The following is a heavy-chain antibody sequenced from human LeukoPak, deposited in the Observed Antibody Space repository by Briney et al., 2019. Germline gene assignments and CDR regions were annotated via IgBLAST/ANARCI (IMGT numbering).Heavy chain of an antibody. D-gene: IGHD4-11*01. Sequence: PGGSLRLSCAASRFTFSSYAMTWVRQAPGKGLEWVSAISGSGGSTYYADSVRGRFTISRDNSKNTLYLQMNSLRPEDTAVYYCAKQGDSSGLDYWGQGTLVTVSS. CDR2: ISGSGGST. V-gene: IGHV3-23*01. J-gene: IGHJ4*02. CDR1: RFTFSSYA. CDR3: AKQGDSSGLDY.